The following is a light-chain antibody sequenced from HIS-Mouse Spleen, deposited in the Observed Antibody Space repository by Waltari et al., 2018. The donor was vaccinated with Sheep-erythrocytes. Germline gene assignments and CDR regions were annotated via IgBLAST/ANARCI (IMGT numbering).Light chain of an antibody. J-gene: IGKJ4*01. CDR2: KAS. CDR1: QSISSW. V-gene: IGKV1-5*03. CDR3: QQYNSYPLT. Sequence: DVQMTQSPSSVSASVGDSVTITCRASQSISSWLAWYQQKPGKAPKLLIYKASSLESGVPSRFSGSGSGTEFTLTISSLQPDDFATYYCQQYNSYPLTFGGGTKVEIK.